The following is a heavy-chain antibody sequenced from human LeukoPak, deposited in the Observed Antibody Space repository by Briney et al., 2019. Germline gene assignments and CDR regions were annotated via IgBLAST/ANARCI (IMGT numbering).Heavy chain of an antibody. CDR2: ISGSGGST. Sequence: GSLRLSCAASGFTFSSYAMSWVRQAPGKGLEWVSAISGSGGSTYYADSVKGRFTISRDNSKNTLYLQMNSLRAEDTAVYYCAKKTVTTDYYYYGMDVWGQGTTVTVSS. V-gene: IGHV3-23*01. CDR3: AKKTVTTDYYYYGMDV. D-gene: IGHD4-17*01. CDR1: GFTFSSYA. J-gene: IGHJ6*02.